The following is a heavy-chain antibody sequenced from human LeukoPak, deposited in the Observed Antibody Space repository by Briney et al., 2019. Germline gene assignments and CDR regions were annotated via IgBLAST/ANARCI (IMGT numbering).Heavy chain of an antibody. CDR3: AKQRRLVGATSPYDY. J-gene: IGHJ4*02. D-gene: IGHD1-26*01. CDR2: INSDGSST. CDR1: GFTFSSYW. Sequence: GGSLRLSCAASGFTFSSYWMHWVRQAPGKGLVWVSRINSDGSSTSYADSVKGRFTISRDNAKNTLYLQMNSLRAENTAVYYCAKQRRLVGATSPYDYWGQGTLVTISS. V-gene: IGHV3-74*01.